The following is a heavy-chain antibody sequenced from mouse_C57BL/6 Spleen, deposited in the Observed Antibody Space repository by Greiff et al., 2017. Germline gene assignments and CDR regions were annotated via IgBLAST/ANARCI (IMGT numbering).Heavy chain of an antibody. CDR1: GFTFSSYA. J-gene: IGHJ3*01. CDR3: ARDGSSYGFAY. D-gene: IGHD1-1*01. Sequence: EVKLMESGGGLVKPGGSLKLSCAASGFTFSSYAMSWVRQTPEKRLEWVATISDGGSYTYYPDNVKGRFTISRDNAKNNLYLQMSHLKSEDTAMYYCARDGSSYGFAYWGQGTLVTVSA. V-gene: IGHV5-4*01. CDR2: ISDGGSYT.